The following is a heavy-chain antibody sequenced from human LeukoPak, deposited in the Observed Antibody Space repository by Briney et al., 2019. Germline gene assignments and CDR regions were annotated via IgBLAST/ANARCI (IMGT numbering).Heavy chain of an antibody. D-gene: IGHD3-22*01. V-gene: IGHV3-23*01. Sequence: QPGGSLRLSCAASGLTFSSYAMSWVRQAPGRGLEWVSAISGSGTSTYYADSVKGRFTISRDNSKNTLYLQMNSLRAEDTAVYYCAKALTMIVVLSALDVWGQGTMVTVSS. CDR2: ISGSGTST. J-gene: IGHJ3*01. CDR1: GLTFSSYA. CDR3: AKALTMIVVLSALDV.